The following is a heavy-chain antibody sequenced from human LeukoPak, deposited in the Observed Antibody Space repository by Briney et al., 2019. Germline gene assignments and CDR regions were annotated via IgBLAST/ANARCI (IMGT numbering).Heavy chain of an antibody. D-gene: IGHD6-19*01. J-gene: IGHJ4*02. V-gene: IGHV4-30-4*01. Sequence: PSETLSLTCTVSGGSISSGDYYWSWLRQPPGKGLEWIGYIYYSGSTYYNPSLKSRVTISVDTSKNQFSLKLSSVTAADTAVYYCARELAVAGSWGSFDYWGQGTLVTVSS. CDR2: IYYSGST. CDR3: ARELAVAGSWGSFDY. CDR1: GGSISSGDYY.